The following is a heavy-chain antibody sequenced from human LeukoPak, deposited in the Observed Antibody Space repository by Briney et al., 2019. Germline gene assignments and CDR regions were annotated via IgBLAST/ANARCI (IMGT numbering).Heavy chain of an antibody. Sequence: SETLSLTCAVYGGSFSGYYWSWIRQPPGKGLEWIGEINHSGSTNYNPSLKSRVTISVDTSKNQFSLKLSSVTAADTAVYYCAREIAAAGDRWGQGTLVTVSS. CDR2: INHSGST. J-gene: IGHJ5*02. CDR3: AREIAAAGDR. D-gene: IGHD6-13*01. V-gene: IGHV4-34*01. CDR1: GGSFSGYY.